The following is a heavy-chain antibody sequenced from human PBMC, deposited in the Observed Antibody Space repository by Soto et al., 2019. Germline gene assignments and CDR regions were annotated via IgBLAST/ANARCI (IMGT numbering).Heavy chain of an antibody. D-gene: IGHD3-3*01. Sequence: QLHLVQSGAVVKKPGASVTVSCSASGYPVTAYYMHWVRQAPGRGLEWMGGINPATGAAKYTQTFQGRVTMNRYTSTSTVFMELSGLTAEDTAVCYCARGGGVGVAGSAAFDMWGQGTLVTVSS. CDR2: INPATGAA. V-gene: IGHV1-2*02. CDR1: GYPVTAYY. CDR3: ARGGGVGVAGSAAFDM. J-gene: IGHJ3*02.